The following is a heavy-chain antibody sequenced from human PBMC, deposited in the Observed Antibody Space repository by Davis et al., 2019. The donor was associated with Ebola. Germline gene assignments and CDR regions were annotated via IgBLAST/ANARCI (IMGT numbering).Heavy chain of an antibody. CDR2: IFSANTT. CDR1: GFTVSNTY. CDR3: ARVSDTTFRWFDP. V-gene: IGHV3-53*01. J-gene: IGHJ5*02. D-gene: IGHD2/OR15-2a*01. Sequence: PGGSLRLSCAASGFTVSNTYMSWVRQAPRKGLEWVSVIFSANTTKYADSVRGRFIISRDNSKNTLFLQMNSLRVEDTAVYYCARVSDTTFRWFDPWGPGTLVSVSA.